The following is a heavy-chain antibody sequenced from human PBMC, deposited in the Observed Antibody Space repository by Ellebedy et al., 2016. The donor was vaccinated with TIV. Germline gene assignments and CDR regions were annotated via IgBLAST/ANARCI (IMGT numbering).Heavy chain of an antibody. D-gene: IGHD1-14*01. CDR2: VGPAGDT. V-gene: IGHV3-13*01. Sequence: GESLKISCAASGFTFNIYDFHWVRQPTGNGLEWVSAVGPAGDTYYPDSVKGRFTISRDNSKNTLYLQMNSLRADDAAVYYCAKEQTNHYFDSWGQGTLVTVSS. CDR3: AKEQTNHYFDS. CDR1: GFTFNIYD. J-gene: IGHJ4*02.